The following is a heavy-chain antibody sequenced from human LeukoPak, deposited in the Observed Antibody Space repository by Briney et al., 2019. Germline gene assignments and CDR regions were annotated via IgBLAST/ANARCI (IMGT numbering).Heavy chain of an antibody. Sequence: PSETLSLTCAVYGGSFSGYYWSWIRQPPGKGLEWIGYIYYSGSTNYNPSLKSRVTISVDTSKNQFSLKLSSVTAADTAVYYCAREVRAAAAGIGSRIRGAFDIWGQGTMVTVSS. CDR2: IYYSGST. V-gene: IGHV4-59*12. D-gene: IGHD6-13*01. CDR3: AREVRAAAAGIGSRIRGAFDI. J-gene: IGHJ3*02. CDR1: GGSFSGYY.